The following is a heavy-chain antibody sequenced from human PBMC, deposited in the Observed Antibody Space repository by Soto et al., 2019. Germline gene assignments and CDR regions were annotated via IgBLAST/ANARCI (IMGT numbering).Heavy chain of an antibody. CDR1: GFTFSGFA. CDR2: IRSKANSYAT. CDR3: TAVNSDIVSPFVWFDP. D-gene: IGHD5-12*01. V-gene: IGHV3-73*02. J-gene: IGHJ5*02. Sequence: EVQLVESGGGLVQPGGSLKLSCGASGFTFSGFAMHWVRQASGKGLEWVGRIRSKANSYATAYAASVKGRFTISRDDSRNTAYLQMNSLKTEDMAVYYCTAVNSDIVSPFVWFDPWGQGTLVTVSS.